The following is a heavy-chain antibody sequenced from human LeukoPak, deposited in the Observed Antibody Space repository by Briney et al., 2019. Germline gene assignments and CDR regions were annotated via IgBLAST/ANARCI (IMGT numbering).Heavy chain of an antibody. D-gene: IGHD3-22*01. CDR2: ISSSSSYI. V-gene: IGHV3-21*01. Sequence: PGGSLRLSCAASGFTFSSYSMNWVRQAPGKGLEWVSSISSSSSYIYYADSVKGQFTISRDNAKNSLYLQMNSLRAEDTAVYYCARVGPITMIVSEFDYWGQGTLVTVSS. J-gene: IGHJ4*02. CDR3: ARVGPITMIVSEFDY. CDR1: GFTFSSYS.